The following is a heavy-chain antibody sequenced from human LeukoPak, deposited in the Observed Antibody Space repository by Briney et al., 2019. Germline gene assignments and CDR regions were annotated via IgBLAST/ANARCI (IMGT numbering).Heavy chain of an antibody. J-gene: IGHJ6*02. CDR2: INPNSGGT. CDR3: ARDGVPAAVPYYYYGMDV. V-gene: IGHV1-2*06. Sequence: ASVKVSCKASGYTFTGYYMHWVRQAPGQGLEWMGRINPNSGGTNYAQKFQGRVTMTRDTSISTAYMELSRLRSDDTAVYYCARDGVPAAVPYYYYGMDVWGQGTTVTVSS. CDR1: GYTFTGYY. D-gene: IGHD2-2*02.